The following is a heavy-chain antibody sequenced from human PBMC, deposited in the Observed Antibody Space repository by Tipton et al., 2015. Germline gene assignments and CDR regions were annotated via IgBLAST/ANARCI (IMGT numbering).Heavy chain of an antibody. D-gene: IGHD4-23*01. J-gene: IGHJ4*02. Sequence: TLSLTCTVSSDSISKYYWTWIRQPPGKELEWIGYIRYSGSTNYNPSLKSRVTISVDTSKTQFSLKVSSVTAADTAMYYCARARGRHGGLFDSWGQGILVTVSS. V-gene: IGHV4-59*01. CDR1: SDSISKYY. CDR3: ARARGRHGGLFDS. CDR2: IRYSGST.